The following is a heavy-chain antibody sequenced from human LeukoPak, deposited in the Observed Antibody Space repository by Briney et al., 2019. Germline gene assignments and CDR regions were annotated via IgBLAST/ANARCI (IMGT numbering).Heavy chain of an antibody. CDR1: GFTFSNAW. D-gene: IGHD5-18*01. J-gene: IGHJ4*02. CDR2: INHNGNVN. CDR3: ARGIQLWLRGGVDY. V-gene: IGHV3-7*03. Sequence: GGSLRLSCATSGFTFSNAWMNWVRQAPGKGLEWVASINHNGNVNYYVDSVKGRFTISRDNSKNTLYLQMNSLRAEDTAVYYCARGIQLWLRGGVDYWGQGTLVTVSS.